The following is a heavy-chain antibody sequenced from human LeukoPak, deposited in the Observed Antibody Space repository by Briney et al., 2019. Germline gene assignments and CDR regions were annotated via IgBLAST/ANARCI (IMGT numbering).Heavy chain of an antibody. D-gene: IGHD6-25*01. CDR3: ARCPSSGLAFDY. CDR2: IYYSGST. Sequence: SETLSLTCTVSGGSISSYYWSWIRQPPGKGLEWIGYIYYSGSTNYNPSLKSRVTISVDTSKNQFSLKLSSVTAADTAVYYCARCPSSGLAFDYWGQGTLVTVSS. J-gene: IGHJ4*02. V-gene: IGHV4-59*08. CDR1: GGSISSYY.